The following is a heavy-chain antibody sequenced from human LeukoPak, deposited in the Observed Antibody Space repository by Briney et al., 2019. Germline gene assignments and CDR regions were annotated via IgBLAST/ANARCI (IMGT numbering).Heavy chain of an antibody. Sequence: SETLSLTCSVSGGSLINYYWSWIRQPAGKGLEWIGRIYITGTTNYNPSLKSRVTMSVDTSENQVSLKLTSVTAADTAVYYCTRMQFYDSTGYSPGHYMDVWGKGTTVTVSS. D-gene: IGHD3-22*01. CDR3: TRMQFYDSTGYSPGHYMDV. CDR2: IYITGTT. CDR1: GGSLINYY. J-gene: IGHJ6*03. V-gene: IGHV4-4*07.